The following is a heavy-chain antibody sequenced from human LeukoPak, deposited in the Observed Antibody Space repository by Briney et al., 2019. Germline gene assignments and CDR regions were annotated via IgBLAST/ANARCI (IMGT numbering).Heavy chain of an antibody. D-gene: IGHD6-13*01. CDR1: GFTFSSYG. CDR2: IRYDGSNK. J-gene: IGHJ4*02. V-gene: IGHV3-30*02. Sequence: GGSLRLSCAASGFTFSSYGMHWVRQAPGKGLERVAFIRYDGSNKYYADSVKGRFTISRDNSKNTLYLQMNSLRAEDTAVYYCAKFLLRAAAEVYWGQGTLVTVSS. CDR3: AKFLLRAAAEVY.